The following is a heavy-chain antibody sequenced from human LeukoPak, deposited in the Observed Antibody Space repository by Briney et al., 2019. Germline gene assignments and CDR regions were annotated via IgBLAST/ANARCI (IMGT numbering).Heavy chain of an antibody. CDR1: GGSISRSSYY. V-gene: IGHV4-61*02. CDR2: IYTSGST. CDR3: ARGYGSSWYVAFDI. Sequence: SQTLSLTCTVSGGSISRSSYYWSWIRQPAGKGLEWIGRIYTSGSTNYNPSLKSRVTISVDTSKSQFSLKLSSVTAADTAVYYCARGYGSSWYVAFDIWGQGTMVTVSS. D-gene: IGHD6-13*01. J-gene: IGHJ3*02.